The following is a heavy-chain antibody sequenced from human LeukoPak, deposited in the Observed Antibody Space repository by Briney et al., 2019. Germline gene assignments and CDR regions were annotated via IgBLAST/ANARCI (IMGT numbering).Heavy chain of an antibody. D-gene: IGHD2-15*01. CDR2: INPNSGGT. CDR3: ARSPRYSSTILGYCSGGSCSAIDY. CDR1: GYTFTGYY. V-gene: IGHV1-2*02. Sequence: GASVTVSCKASGYTFTGYYMHWVRQAPGQGLEWMGWINPNSGGTNYAQKFQGRVTMTRDTSISTAYMELSRLRSDDTAVYYCARSPRYSSTILGYCSGGSCSAIDYWGQGTLVTVSS. J-gene: IGHJ4*02.